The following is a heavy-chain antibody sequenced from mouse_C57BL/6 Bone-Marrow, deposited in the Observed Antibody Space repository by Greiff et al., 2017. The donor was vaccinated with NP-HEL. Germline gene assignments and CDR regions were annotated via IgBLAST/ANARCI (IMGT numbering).Heavy chain of an antibody. V-gene: IGHV5-16*01. CDR1: GFTFSDYY. D-gene: IGHD1-1*01. Sequence: EVKLQESEGGLVQPGSSMKLSCTASGFTFSDYYMAWVRQVPEKGLEWVANLNYDGSSTYYLDSLKSRFFSSRDNAKNILYLQMSSLKSEDTATYYCARDRGYYGSSFWYFDVWGTGTTVTVSS. CDR3: ARDRGYYGSSFWYFDV. J-gene: IGHJ1*03. CDR2: LNYDGSST.